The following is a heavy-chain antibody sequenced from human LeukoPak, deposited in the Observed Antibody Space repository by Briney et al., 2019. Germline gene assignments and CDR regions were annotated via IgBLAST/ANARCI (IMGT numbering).Heavy chain of an antibody. CDR3: ARSRYCSGGSCRPNWFDP. CDR1: GGSISSHY. V-gene: IGHV4-4*07. Sequence: NPSETLSLTCTVSGGSISSHYWSWIRQPAGKGLEWIGRIYTSGSTNYNPSLKSRVTISVDTSKNQFSLKLSSVTAADTAVYYCARSRYCSGGSCRPNWFDPWGQGTLVTVSS. J-gene: IGHJ5*02. CDR2: IYTSGST. D-gene: IGHD2-15*01.